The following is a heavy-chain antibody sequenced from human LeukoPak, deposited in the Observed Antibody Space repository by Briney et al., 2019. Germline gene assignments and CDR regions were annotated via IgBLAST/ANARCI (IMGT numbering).Heavy chain of an antibody. CDR3: AKNSSPWGNYYYGMDV. V-gene: IGHV3-30*18. Sequence: GGSQRLSCAASGFTFSSYGMHWVRQAPGKGLEWVAVISYDGSNKYYADSVKGRFTISRDNSKNTLYLQMNSLRAEDTAVYYCAKNSSPWGNYYYGMDVWGQGTTVTVSS. CDR2: ISYDGSNK. D-gene: IGHD6-13*01. CDR1: GFTFSSYG. J-gene: IGHJ6*02.